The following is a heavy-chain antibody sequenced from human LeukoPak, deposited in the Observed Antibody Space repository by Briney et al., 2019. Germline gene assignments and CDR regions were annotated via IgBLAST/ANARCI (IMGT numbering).Heavy chain of an antibody. V-gene: IGHV3-30-3*01. CDR2: ISYDGSNK. J-gene: IGHJ4*02. Sequence: GRSLRLSCAASGFTFSSYAMHWVRQAPGKGLEWVAIISYDGSNKYYADSVKGRFTISRDNYKNTLYLQMNSLRAEDTAVYYCARGSSGQAPDDYWGQGTLVTVSS. CDR3: ARGSSGQAPDDY. CDR1: GFTFSSYA. D-gene: IGHD6-19*01.